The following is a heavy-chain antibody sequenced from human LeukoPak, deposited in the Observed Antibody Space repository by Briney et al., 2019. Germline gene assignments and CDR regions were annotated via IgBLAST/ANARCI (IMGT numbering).Heavy chain of an antibody. D-gene: IGHD3-10*01. CDR2: ISSRSNYM. CDR1: GFTFSSYS. J-gene: IGHJ4*02. V-gene: IGHV3-21*06. CDR3: ARVPGSAGVGPYNDY. Sequence: PGGSLRLSCAASGFTFSSYSMNWVRQAPGKGLEWVSTISSRSNYMFYRGSVKGRFTISRDNAKNSLYLQMNSLRAEDTAVYYCARVPGSAGVGPYNDYWGQGILVTVSS.